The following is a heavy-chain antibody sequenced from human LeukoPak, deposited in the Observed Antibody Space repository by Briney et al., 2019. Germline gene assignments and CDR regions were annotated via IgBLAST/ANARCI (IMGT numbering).Heavy chain of an antibody. D-gene: IGHD4-23*01. CDR1: GFTFSSYW. J-gene: IGHJ4*02. CDR2: IKSDGSSA. Sequence: GGSLRLSCAASGFTFSSYWMHWVRHAPGKGLVWVSRIKSDGSSASYADSVKGRFTISRDNAKNTLYLQMNSLGAEDTAVYYCARDLRTPSDTNIAIDYWGQGTLVTVSS. CDR3: ARDLRTPSDTNIAIDY. V-gene: IGHV3-74*01.